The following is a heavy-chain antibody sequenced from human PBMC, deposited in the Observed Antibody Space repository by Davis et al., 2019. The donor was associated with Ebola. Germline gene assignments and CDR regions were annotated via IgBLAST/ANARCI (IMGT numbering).Heavy chain of an antibody. CDR3: ARDPNGYLYYYYGMDV. CDR1: GYTFTSYY. CDR2: INPSCGST. D-gene: IGHD5-18*01. J-gene: IGHJ6*02. Sequence: ASVKVSCKASGYTFTSYYMHWVRQAPGQGLEWMGIINPSCGSTSYAQKFQGRVTMTRDTSTSTVYMELSSLRSEDTAVYYCARDPNGYLYYYYGMDVWGQGTTVTVSS. V-gene: IGHV1-46*01.